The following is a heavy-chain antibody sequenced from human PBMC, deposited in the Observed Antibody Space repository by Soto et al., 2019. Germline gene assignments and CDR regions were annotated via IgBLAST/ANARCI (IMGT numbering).Heavy chain of an antibody. CDR3: AIVRVADSPLDH. Sequence: QVQLVESGGGVVQPGRSLRLSCEGSGFIFSNNGMHWVRQAPGKGLEWVAFMSYDGSAKFLADSVKGRFTISGDNSKSTLFLHMSSLRAEDTAMYYCAIVRVADSPLDHWGQGTLVTVSS. CDR2: MSYDGSAK. CDR1: GFIFSNNG. V-gene: IGHV3-30*03. J-gene: IGHJ4*02. D-gene: IGHD3-10*02.